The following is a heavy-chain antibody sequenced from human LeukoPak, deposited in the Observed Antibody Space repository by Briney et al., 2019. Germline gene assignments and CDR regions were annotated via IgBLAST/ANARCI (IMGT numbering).Heavy chain of an antibody. CDR3: ARDRRDWGAFDI. J-gene: IGHJ3*02. CDR2: IYTSGST. D-gene: IGHD3-16*01. Sequence: SETLSLTCTVSGGSISSYYWSWIRQPAGKGLEWIGRIYTSGSTNYNPSLKSRVTTSVDTSKNQFSLKLSSVTAADTAVYYCARDRRDWGAFDIWGQGTMVTVSS. CDR1: GGSISSYY. V-gene: IGHV4-4*07.